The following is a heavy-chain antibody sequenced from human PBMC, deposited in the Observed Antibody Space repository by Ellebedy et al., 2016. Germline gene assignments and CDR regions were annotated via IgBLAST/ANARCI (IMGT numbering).Heavy chain of an antibody. Sequence: GESLKISXAASGFTFSSYWMNWVRQAPGKGLEWVANIKEDGSEKAYLDSVKGRFTISRDNAKNSVHLQMNSLRDDDTAVYYCARDGGFGELLYGDWGYWGQGTLVSVSS. J-gene: IGHJ4*02. CDR3: ARDGGFGELLYGDWGY. D-gene: IGHD3-10*01. V-gene: IGHV3-7*03. CDR1: GFTFSSYW. CDR2: IKEDGSEK.